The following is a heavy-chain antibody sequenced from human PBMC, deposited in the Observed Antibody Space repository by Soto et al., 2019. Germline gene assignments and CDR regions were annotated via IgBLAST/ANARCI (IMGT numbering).Heavy chain of an antibody. CDR1: GFTFSSYS. D-gene: IGHD2-2*01. CDR3: ARDDSIVVAFDP. J-gene: IGHJ5*02. V-gene: IGHV3-21*01. CDR2: ISSSSSYI. Sequence: GSLRLSCAASGFTFSSYSMNWVRQAPGKGLEWVSSISSSSSYIYYADSVKGRFTISRDNAKNSLYLQMNSLRAEDTAVYYCARDDSIVVAFDPWGQGTLVTVSS.